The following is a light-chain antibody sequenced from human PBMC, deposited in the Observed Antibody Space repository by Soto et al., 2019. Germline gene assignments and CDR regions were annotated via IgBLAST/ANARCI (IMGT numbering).Light chain of an antibody. CDR1: QYINTR. V-gene: IGKV3-11*01. J-gene: IGKJ1*01. CDR3: HQRQSWPRT. Sequence: EIVWTQSPSTLSSFPGDRVALCCRASQYINTRLAWYQHRPGQAPRLLIYQTSIRAAGIPARFSASGSGTDFTLTISDVQPEDFALYYCHQRQSWPRTFGQGTKVDIK. CDR2: QTS.